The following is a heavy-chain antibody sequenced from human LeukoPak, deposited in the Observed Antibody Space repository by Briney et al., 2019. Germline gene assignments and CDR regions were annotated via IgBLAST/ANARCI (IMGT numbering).Heavy chain of an antibody. V-gene: IGHV3-48*02. Sequence: GGPLRLSCAASGFSFSIYSTNWVRQAPGKGLEWVSYISSSSSDIYYADSVKGRFTISRDNAKNSVYLQMNSLRDEDTAVYYCARVKTAMDIDYWGQGTLVTVSS. CDR1: GFSFSIYS. J-gene: IGHJ4*02. CDR3: ARVKTAMDIDY. CDR2: ISSSSSDI. D-gene: IGHD5-18*01.